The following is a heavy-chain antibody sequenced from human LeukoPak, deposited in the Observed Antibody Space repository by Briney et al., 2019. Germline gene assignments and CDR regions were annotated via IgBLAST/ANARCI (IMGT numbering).Heavy chain of an antibody. CDR2: ISGSGGST. D-gene: IGHD5-24*01. CDR1: GVNLKSDA. V-gene: IGHV3-23*01. J-gene: IGHJ4*02. Sequence: PGGSLRLSWAAPGVNLKSDAMGWGRQAPGKGLEWVSAISGSGGSTYYADSVKGRFTISRDNTKNTLYLQMNSLRAENPAVYFCAEDGSGPRSLQLLYFDYWGQGTLVTVSS. CDR3: AEDGSGPRSLQLLYFDY.